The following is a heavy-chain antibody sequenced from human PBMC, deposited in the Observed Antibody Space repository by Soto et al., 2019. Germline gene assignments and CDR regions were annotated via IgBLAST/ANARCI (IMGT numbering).Heavy chain of an antibody. CDR3: AKWTAQGKTIAARPSSNWGKDAFDV. CDR2: MYYSGTT. CDR1: GGSISSGNYF. D-gene: IGHD6-6*01. V-gene: IGHV4-31*03. Sequence: QVQLQESGPGLVKPSQTLSLTCTVSGGSISSGNYFWSWIRQHPGKGLEWIGFMYYSGTTHYNPSLKSRVTISVATSRNQCSLKLSSVTAADTAVYYCAKWTAQGKTIAARPSSNWGKDAFDVWGQGTMVTVSS. J-gene: IGHJ3*01.